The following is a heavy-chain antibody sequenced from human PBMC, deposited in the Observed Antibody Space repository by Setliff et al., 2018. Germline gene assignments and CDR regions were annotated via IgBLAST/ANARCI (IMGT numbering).Heavy chain of an antibody. CDR1: GYTFTGYY. CDR3: ARDRYYNSWSGTSITAPHDAFDI. J-gene: IGHJ3*02. Sequence: ASVKVSCKASGYTFTGYYFHWVRQAPGQGLEWMGWINPNNGDTKSAQKFQGRLTMTRDTSISTAYMELSSLRSDDTAVYYCARDRYYNSWSGTSITAPHDAFDIWGQGTMVTVSS. CDR2: INPNNGDT. D-gene: IGHD3-3*01. V-gene: IGHV1-2*02.